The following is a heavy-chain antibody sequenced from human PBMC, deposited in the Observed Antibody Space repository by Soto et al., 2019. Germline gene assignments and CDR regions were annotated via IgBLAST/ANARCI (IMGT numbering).Heavy chain of an antibody. V-gene: IGHV4-38-2*02. D-gene: IGHD3-16*01. CDR2: IYHSGST. CDR3: ARELEYLGGDS. J-gene: IGHJ4*02. Sequence: XETLSVTCAVSGYSISSGYYWGWIRQPPGKGLEWIGTIYHSGSTYYNPSLKSRVTISLDTSNNHFSLKLSSVTAADTAVYYCARELEYLGGDSSGQGPLVTVSS. CDR1: GYSISSGYY.